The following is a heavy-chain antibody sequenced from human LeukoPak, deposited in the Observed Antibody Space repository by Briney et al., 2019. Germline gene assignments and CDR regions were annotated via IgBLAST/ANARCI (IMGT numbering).Heavy chain of an antibody. V-gene: IGHV4-31*03. CDR2: IYYSGST. Sequence: SETLSLTCTVSGGSISSGGYYWSWIRQHPGKGLEWIGYIYYSGSTYYNPSLKSRVTISLDTTKNQFYLKLSSVTAADTPVYYCASGRMEWFATRGQGTLVTVSS. J-gene: IGHJ5*02. CDR3: ASGRMEWFAT. D-gene: IGHD1-14*01. CDR1: GGSISSGGYY.